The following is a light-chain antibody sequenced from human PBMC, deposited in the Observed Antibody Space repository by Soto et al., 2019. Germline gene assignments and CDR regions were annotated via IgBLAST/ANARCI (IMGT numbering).Light chain of an antibody. CDR1: SSDVGGYNY. Sequence: QSVLTQPASVSGSPGQSITISCTGTSSDVGGYNYVSWSQQHPGKAPKLMIYEVSNRPSGVSNRFSGSKFGNTASLTISGLQAEDEADYYCSSYTTTNTYVFGTGTRSPS. J-gene: IGLJ1*01. CDR2: EVS. V-gene: IGLV2-14*01. CDR3: SSYTTTNTYV.